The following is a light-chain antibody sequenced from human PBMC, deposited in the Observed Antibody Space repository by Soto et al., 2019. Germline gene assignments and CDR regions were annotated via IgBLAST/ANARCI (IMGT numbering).Light chain of an antibody. V-gene: IGLV2-8*01. CDR3: SSYAGSNNV. CDR1: SSDIGNYNY. CDR2: EVS. J-gene: IGLJ2*01. Sequence: QPALTQPPSASGSPGQSVTISCTGTSSDIGNYNYVSWYQHHPGKAPKLMIYEVSKRPSGVPDRFSGSKSGNTASLTVSGLQAEDEAHYYCSSYAGSNNVFGGGTKLTVL.